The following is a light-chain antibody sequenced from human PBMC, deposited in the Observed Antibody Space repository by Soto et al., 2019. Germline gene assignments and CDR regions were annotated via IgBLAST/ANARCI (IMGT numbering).Light chain of an antibody. CDR3: AAWVDSLRRG. CDR2: RNN. J-gene: IGLJ2*01. Sequence: QSVLTQPPSASGTPGQRVTISCSGSSSNIGSNYVYWYQQLPGTAPKLLIYRNNQRPSGVPDRFSGSKSGTSGSLAISGLRSEDEADYYCAAWVDSLRRGFGGGTQVTVL. CDR1: SSNIGSNY. V-gene: IGLV1-47*01.